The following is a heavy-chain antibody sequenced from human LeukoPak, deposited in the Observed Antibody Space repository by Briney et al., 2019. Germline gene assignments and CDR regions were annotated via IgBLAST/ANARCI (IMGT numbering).Heavy chain of an antibody. CDR2: IYYSGST. V-gene: IGHV4-59*01. J-gene: IGHJ5*02. Sequence: PSETLSLTCTVSGGSISSYYWSWIRQPPGKGLEWIGYIYYSGSTNYNPSLKSRVTISVDTSKNQFSLKLSSVTAADTAVYYCARSPEVDWFDPWGQGTLVTVSS. CDR1: GGSISSYY. D-gene: IGHD1-14*01. CDR3: ARSPEVDWFDP.